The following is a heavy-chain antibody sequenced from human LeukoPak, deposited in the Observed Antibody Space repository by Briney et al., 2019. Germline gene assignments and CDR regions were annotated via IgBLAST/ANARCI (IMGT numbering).Heavy chain of an antibody. CDR2: INPNSGVT. V-gene: IGHV1-2*02. J-gene: IGHJ6*03. CDR3: AREAYDSGSFRTDYYYMDV. CDR1: GYTFSGFY. Sequence: ASVKVSCKASGYTFSGFYIHWVRQAPGQGLEWMGWINPNSGVTNYAQKLQGRVTITRDTSIDTAYMELSRLRSDDTAVYYCAREAYDSGSFRTDYYYMDVWGKGTTVTISS. D-gene: IGHD3-10*01.